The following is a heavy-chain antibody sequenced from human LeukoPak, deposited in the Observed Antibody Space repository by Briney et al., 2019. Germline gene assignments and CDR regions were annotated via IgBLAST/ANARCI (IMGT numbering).Heavy chain of an antibody. D-gene: IGHD3-9*01. Sequence: SVKVSCKASGGTFSSYAISWVRQAPGQGLEWMGGIIPIFDSANYAQKFQGRVTMTRNTSISTAYMELSSLRSEDTAVYYCASYVLTGYAFDIWGQGTMVTVSS. CDR1: GGTFSSYA. J-gene: IGHJ3*02. CDR3: ASYVLTGYAFDI. V-gene: IGHV1-69*05. CDR2: IIPIFDSA.